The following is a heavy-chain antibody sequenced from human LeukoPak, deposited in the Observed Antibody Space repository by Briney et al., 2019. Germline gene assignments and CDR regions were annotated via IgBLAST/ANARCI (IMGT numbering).Heavy chain of an antibody. CDR1: GFTFSSYS. CDR3: ASQITVGATPYKVQDNWFDP. D-gene: IGHD1-26*01. V-gene: IGHV3-21*01. Sequence: GGSLRLSCAASGFTFSSYSMTWVRQAPGKGLEWVSSISSSSSYIYYADSVKGRFTISRDNAKNSLYLQMNSLRAEDTAVYYCASQITVGATPYKVQDNWFDPWGQGTLATVSS. CDR2: ISSSSSYI. J-gene: IGHJ5*02.